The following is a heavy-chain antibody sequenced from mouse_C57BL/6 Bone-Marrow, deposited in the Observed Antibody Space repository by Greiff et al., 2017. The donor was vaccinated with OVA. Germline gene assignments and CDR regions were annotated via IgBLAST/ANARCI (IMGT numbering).Heavy chain of an antibody. CDR2: IRLKSDNYAT. Sequence: EVQLQESGGGLVQPGGSMKLSCVASGFTFSNYWMNWVRQSPEKGLEWVAQIRLKSDNYATHYAESVKGRFTISRDDSKSSVYLQMNNLRAEDTGIYYCTDDYGSSYVFDYWGQGTTLTVSS. J-gene: IGHJ2*01. D-gene: IGHD1-1*01. CDR3: TDDYGSSYVFDY. V-gene: IGHV6-3*01. CDR1: GFTFSNYW.